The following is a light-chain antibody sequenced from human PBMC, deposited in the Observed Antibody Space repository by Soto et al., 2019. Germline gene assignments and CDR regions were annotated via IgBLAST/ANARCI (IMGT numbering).Light chain of an antibody. J-gene: IGLJ1*01. CDR3: CSYAGRYTYV. CDR2: DVN. V-gene: IGLV2-11*01. CDR1: SSDVGGYNY. Sequence: QSALTQPRSVSGSPGPSVAISCTGTSSDVGGYNYVSWYQQHPGKAPKIMIFDVNKRPSGVPDRFSGSKSGNTASLTISGLQAEDEADYYCCSYAGRYTYVFGTGTKLTV.